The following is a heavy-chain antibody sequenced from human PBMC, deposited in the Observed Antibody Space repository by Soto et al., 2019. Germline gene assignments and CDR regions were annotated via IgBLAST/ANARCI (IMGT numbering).Heavy chain of an antibody. J-gene: IGHJ4*02. CDR3: ARIRNTRGSGWYYFDY. Sequence: PGGSLRLSCAASGFTVSSSQMTWVRQAPGKALEWVSVIFIGGTTQYAVSVKGRFTISRDYSKNTVVLTMTNMDPVDTATYYCARIRNTRGSGWYYFDYWGQGTLDTVSS. CDR1: GFTVSSSQ. CDR2: IFIGGTT. D-gene: IGHD6-19*01. V-gene: IGHV3-53*05.